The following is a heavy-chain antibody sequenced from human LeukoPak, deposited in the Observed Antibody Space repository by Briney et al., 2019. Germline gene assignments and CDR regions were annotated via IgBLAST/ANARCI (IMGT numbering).Heavy chain of an antibody. V-gene: IGHV5-51*01. D-gene: IGHD2-2*01. CDR3: ARHRKQLGYCSSTSCPRGAFDI. Sequence: GESLKISCKGSGYSFTSYWIGWVRQLPGKGLEWMGIIYPGDSDTRYSPSFQGQVTISADKSISTAYLQWSSLKASDTAMYYCARHRKQLGYCSSTSCPRGAFDIWGQGTMVTVSS. CDR1: GYSFTSYW. J-gene: IGHJ3*02. CDR2: IYPGDSDT.